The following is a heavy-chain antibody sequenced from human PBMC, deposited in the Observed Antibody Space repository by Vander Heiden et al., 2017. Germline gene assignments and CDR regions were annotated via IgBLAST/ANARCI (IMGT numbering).Heavy chain of an antibody. Sequence: EVQLVESGGGLVQPGGSLRLSCATSGFAFSSYYMTWVRQAPGKGLEWVANIKGDGSEKYYVDSVKGRFAISRDNAKNSLYLQMNSLRAEDTAIYYCARDYDFWSGHFRPFDYWGQGTLVTVSS. J-gene: IGHJ4*02. V-gene: IGHV3-7*01. CDR2: IKGDGSEK. CDR3: ARDYDFWSGHFRPFDY. CDR1: GFAFSSYY. D-gene: IGHD3-3*01.